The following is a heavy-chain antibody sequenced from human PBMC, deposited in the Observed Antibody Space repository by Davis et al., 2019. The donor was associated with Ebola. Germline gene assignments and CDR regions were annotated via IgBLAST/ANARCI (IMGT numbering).Heavy chain of an antibody. CDR1: GYSFTSYR. V-gene: IGHV5-51*01. D-gene: IGHD6-13*01. Sequence: PGGSLRLSCQGSGYSFTSYRIGRVRQMPGKGLEWMGIIYPGDSDTRYSPSFQGQVTISADKSISTAYLQWSSLKASDTAMYYCARLGSPDYYYYGMDVWGQGTTVTVSS. CDR3: ARLGSPDYYYYGMDV. CDR2: IYPGDSDT. J-gene: IGHJ6*02.